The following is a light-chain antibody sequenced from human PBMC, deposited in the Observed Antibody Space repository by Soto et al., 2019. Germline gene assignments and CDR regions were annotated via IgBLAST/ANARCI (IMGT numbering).Light chain of an antibody. J-gene: IGKJ1*01. V-gene: IGKV3-20*01. Sequence: EIVLTQSPGTLSLSPGERATLSCRASHSVGSSHLAWYQQKPGQAPRLLIYGASSRATGVPDRFSGSGSGTDFTLTIRRLEAEESSVYYCQQYVGWTFGQGTKVEIK. CDR3: QQYVGWT. CDR2: GAS. CDR1: HSVGSSH.